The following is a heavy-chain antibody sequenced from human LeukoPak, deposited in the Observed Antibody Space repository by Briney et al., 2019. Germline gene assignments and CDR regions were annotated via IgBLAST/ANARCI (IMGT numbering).Heavy chain of an antibody. D-gene: IGHD3-9*01. CDR3: AKSGSTEYYDILTGYYKGLDY. J-gene: IGHJ4*02. Sequence: QPGGSLRLSCAASGFTFSSYAMSWVRQAPGKGLEWVSAISGSGGSTYYADSVKGRFTISRDNSKNTLYLQMNSLRAEDTAVYYCAKSGSTEYYDILTGYYKGLDYWGQGTLVTVSS. CDR2: ISGSGGST. V-gene: IGHV3-23*01. CDR1: GFTFSSYA.